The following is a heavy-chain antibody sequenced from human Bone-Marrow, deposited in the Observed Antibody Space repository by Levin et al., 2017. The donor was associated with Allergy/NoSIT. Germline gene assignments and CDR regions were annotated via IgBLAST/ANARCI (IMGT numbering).Heavy chain of an antibody. CDR2: INTISGNP. CDR1: GYIFIDYP. J-gene: IGHJ3*01. Sequence: ASVKVSCKASGYIFIDYPIHWVRQAPGQGPEWLGWINTISGNPMYAQDFTGRFVFSLDTSISTAYLQISRLQPDDTAVYYCATEGGDHLNDAFDLWGQGTLVTVSS. V-gene: IGHV7-4-1*02. CDR3: ATEGGDHLNDAFDL. D-gene: IGHD4-17*01.